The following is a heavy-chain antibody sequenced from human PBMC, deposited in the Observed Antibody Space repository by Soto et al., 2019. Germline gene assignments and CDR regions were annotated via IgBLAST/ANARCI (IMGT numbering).Heavy chain of an antibody. Sequence: SETLSLTCTVSGGSISSSSYYWGWIRQPPGKGLEWIGSIYYSGSTYYNPSLKSRVTISVDTSKNQFSLKLSSVTAADTAVYYCARRVLIESAYYYYYMDFWGKGTTVTVSS. V-gene: IGHV4-39*01. D-gene: IGHD3-3*01. CDR3: ARRVLIESAYYYYYMDF. J-gene: IGHJ6*03. CDR1: GGSISSSSYY. CDR2: IYYSGST.